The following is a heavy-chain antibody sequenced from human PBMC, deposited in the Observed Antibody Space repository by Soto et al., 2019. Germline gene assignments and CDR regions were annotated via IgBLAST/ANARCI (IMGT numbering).Heavy chain of an antibody. CDR1: GFTFSSYS. Sequence: GGSLRLSCAASGFTFSSYSMNWVRQAPGKGLEWVSSISSSSSYIYYADSVKGRFTISRDNAKNSLYLQMNGLRAEDTAVYYCARQGPIGSGSWYFIVGSFDYWGQGTLVTVSS. CDR3: ARQGPIGSGSWYFIVGSFDY. D-gene: IGHD6-13*01. J-gene: IGHJ4*02. CDR2: ISSSSSYI. V-gene: IGHV3-21*01.